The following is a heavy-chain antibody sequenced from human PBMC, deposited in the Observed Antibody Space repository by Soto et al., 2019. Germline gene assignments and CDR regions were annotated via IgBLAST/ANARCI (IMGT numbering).Heavy chain of an antibody. D-gene: IGHD3-3*01. CDR3: ARHRYDFWSGYYMDV. V-gene: IGHV4-30-4*08. Sequence: PSETLSLTCAVSGGSVGSGDFHWSWIRQPPGKGLEWIGYIYSSGTTYYNPSLESRVTISLDTSKNQFSLKLSSVTAADTAVYYCARHRYDFWSGYYMDVWGKGPTVTVSS. CDR2: IYSSGTT. CDR1: GGSVGSGDFH. J-gene: IGHJ6*03.